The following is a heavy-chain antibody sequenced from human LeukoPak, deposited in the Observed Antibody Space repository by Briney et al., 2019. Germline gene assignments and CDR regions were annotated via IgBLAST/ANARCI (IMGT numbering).Heavy chain of an antibody. CDR2: INHSGST. D-gene: IGHD5-18*01. Sequence: SETLSLTCAVYGGSFSGYYWSWIRQPPGKGLEWIGEINHSGSTNYNPSLKSRVTISVDTSKNQFSLKLSSVTAADTAVYYCAKYDSYGYASPRGTFDYWGQGTLVTVSS. V-gene: IGHV4-34*01. CDR1: GGSFSGYY. J-gene: IGHJ4*02. CDR3: AKYDSYGYASPRGTFDY.